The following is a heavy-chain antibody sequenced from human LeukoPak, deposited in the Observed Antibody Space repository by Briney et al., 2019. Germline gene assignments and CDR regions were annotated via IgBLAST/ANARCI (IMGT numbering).Heavy chain of an antibody. CDR1: GGSISGGGYY. J-gene: IGHJ5*02. CDR2: IYHSGST. V-gene: IGHV4-30-2*01. Sequence: SQTLSLTCTVSGGSISGGGYYWSWIRQPPGKGLEWIGYIYHSGSTYYNPSLKSRVTISVDRSKNQFSLKLSSVTAADTAVYYCARRLAEFDPWGQGTLVTVSS. D-gene: IGHD6-6*01. CDR3: ARRLAEFDP.